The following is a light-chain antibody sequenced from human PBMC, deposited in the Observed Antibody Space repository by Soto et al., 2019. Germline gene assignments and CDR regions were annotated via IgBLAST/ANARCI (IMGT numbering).Light chain of an antibody. CDR2: SAY. Sequence: EIVMTQSPATLSVSPGYRATLSCRASHSISTELAWYQQKPGQTPRLLIYSAYTRATGVPTRFTGIGSGSEFTVTISGLQSEDFAVYYCQQGHNWPLTFGQGTRLEI. CDR3: QQGHNWPLT. J-gene: IGKJ2*01. CDR1: HSISTE. V-gene: IGKV3-15*01.